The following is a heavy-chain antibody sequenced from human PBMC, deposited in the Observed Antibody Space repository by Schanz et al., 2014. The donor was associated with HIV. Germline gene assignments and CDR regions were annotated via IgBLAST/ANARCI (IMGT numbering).Heavy chain of an antibody. CDR1: GLTLRSNG. D-gene: IGHD3-22*01. Sequence: QVQLVESGGGGVQPGRSLALSCPAFGLTLRSNGMNGVRQAPGKGLEWVAVISYDGSNKYYADSVKGRFTISRDNSKNTLYLQMNSLRAEDTAVYYCTKDPSDREKAFDYWGQGTLVTVSS. V-gene: IGHV3-30*18. CDR2: ISYDGSNK. CDR3: TKDPSDREKAFDY. J-gene: IGHJ4*02.